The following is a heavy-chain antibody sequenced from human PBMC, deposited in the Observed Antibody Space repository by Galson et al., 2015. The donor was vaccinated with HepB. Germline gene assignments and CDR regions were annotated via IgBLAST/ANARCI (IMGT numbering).Heavy chain of an antibody. D-gene: IGHD4-23*01. V-gene: IGHV1-69*06. CDR1: GGTFSSYA. J-gene: IGHJ6*02. Sequence: SVKVSCKASGGTFSSYAISWVRQAPGQGLEWMGGIIPIFGTANYAQKFQGRVTITADKSTSTAYMELSSLRSEDTAVYYCAIQRRATGGGISPNCYYYYGMDVWGQGTTVTVSS. CDR3: AIQRRATGGGISPNCYYYYGMDV. CDR2: IIPIFGTA.